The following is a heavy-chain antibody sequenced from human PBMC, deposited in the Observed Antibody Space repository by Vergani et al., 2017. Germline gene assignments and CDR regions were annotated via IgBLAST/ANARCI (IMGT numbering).Heavy chain of an antibody. CDR2: ICHTEDP. J-gene: IGHJ4*02. CDR1: GDSISSNNC. Sequence: QLQLQESGPGLVKPPGTLSLTCAVSGDSISSNNCWTWVRQPPGKGLELIGEICHTEDPKYSPSLKSRVTVSVDESRNLFSLSLNSVTAADTAVYYCATIGYRRWGYYFDYWGQGILVTVSS. CDR3: ATIGYRRWGYYFDY. V-gene: IGHV4-4*03. D-gene: IGHD2-2*02.